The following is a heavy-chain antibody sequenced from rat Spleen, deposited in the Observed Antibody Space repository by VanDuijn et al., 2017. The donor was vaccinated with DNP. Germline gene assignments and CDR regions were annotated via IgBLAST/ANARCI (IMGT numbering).Heavy chain of an antibody. Sequence: EVQLVESGGGLVQPGRSLKLSCAASGFTFSDYNMAWVRQATKKGLEWVATIINDGSRTYYRDYVKGRFTISRDNAKNTQYLQMNSLRSEDTATYYCARGGRSYFDYWGQGVMVTVSS. CDR2: IINDGSRT. D-gene: IGHD1-11*01. CDR1: GFTFSDYN. J-gene: IGHJ2*01. V-gene: IGHV5S10*01. CDR3: ARGGRSYFDY.